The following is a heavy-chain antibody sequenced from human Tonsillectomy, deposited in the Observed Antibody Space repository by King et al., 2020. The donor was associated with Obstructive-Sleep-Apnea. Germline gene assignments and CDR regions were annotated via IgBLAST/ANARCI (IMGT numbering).Heavy chain of an antibody. CDR2: IHYSGST. CDR3: ARHMHGSSWFLLDY. CDR1: GGSISSGGYY. V-gene: IGHV4-31*03. J-gene: IGHJ4*02. D-gene: IGHD6-13*01. Sequence: VQLQESGPGLVKPSQTLSLTCTVSGGSISSGGYYWTWIRQHPEKGLEWIGYIHYSGSTYYNPSLKSRVTISVDTSKNQFSLKLSSVTAADTAVYYWARHMHGSSWFLLDYWGQGTLVTVSS.